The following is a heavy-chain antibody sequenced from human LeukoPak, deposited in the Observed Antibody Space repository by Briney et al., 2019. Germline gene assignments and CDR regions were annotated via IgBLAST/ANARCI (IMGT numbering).Heavy chain of an antibody. CDR3: ARDYYDSSGYYVGVY. J-gene: IGHJ4*02. CDR2: ISSSSSTI. CDR1: GFPFSSYW. D-gene: IGHD3-22*01. Sequence: PGGSLRLSCAASGFPFSSYWMSWARQAPGKGLEWVSYISSSSSTIYYADSVKGRFTISRDNAKNSLYLQMNSLRAEDTAVYYCARDYYDSSGYYVGVYWGQGTLVTVSS. V-gene: IGHV3-48*04.